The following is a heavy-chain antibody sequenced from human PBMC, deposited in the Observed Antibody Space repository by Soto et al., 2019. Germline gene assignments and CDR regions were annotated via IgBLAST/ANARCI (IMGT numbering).Heavy chain of an antibody. CDR2: IYYSGST. CDR3: ARGRLSEGPFDF. V-gene: IGHV4-59*08. D-gene: IGHD3-16*01. Sequence: SSETLSLTCTVSGGSISSYYWSWIRQPPGKGLEWIGYIYYSGSTNYNPSLKSRVTISVDTSKNQFSLKLSSVTAADTAVYYCARGRLSEGPFDFWGQGTLVTVSS. J-gene: IGHJ4*02. CDR1: GGSISSYY.